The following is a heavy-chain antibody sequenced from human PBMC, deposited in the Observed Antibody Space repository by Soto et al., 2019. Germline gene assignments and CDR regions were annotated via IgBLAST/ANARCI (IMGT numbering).Heavy chain of an antibody. V-gene: IGHV3-74*03. CDR1: GFTFSGYW. Sequence: WGSLRLSCAASGFTFSGYWMHWVRQAPGKGLEWVSSIKSDGSGTTYAYSVKVRFSISIDNAKKTVYLQMDSLRVEDTAVYYCGSNAIFLLGAPDQXWGQATLVTVSX. J-gene: IGHJ4*02. CDR3: GSNAIFLLGAPDQX. D-gene: IGHD3-9*01. CDR2: IKSDGSGT.